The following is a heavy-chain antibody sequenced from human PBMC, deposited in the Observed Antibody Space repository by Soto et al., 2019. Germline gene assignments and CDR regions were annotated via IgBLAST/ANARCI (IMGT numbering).Heavy chain of an antibody. Sequence: ASVKVSCKASGFTFTSSAFQWVRQARGQRLEWIGWIAVGSGYTNYAQRFQDRVTLTRDMSTATTYMELSRLTSEDTAVYYCAREDSIIIPAVSDFWGQGTLVTVSS. V-gene: IGHV1-58*01. D-gene: IGHD2-2*01. CDR2: IAVGSGYT. CDR1: GFTFTSSA. J-gene: IGHJ4*02. CDR3: AREDSIIIPAVSDF.